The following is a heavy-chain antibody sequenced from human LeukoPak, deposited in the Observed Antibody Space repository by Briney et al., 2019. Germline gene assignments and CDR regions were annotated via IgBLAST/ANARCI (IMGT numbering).Heavy chain of an antibody. J-gene: IGHJ4*02. CDR2: IHSSGRT. D-gene: IGHD1-1*01. V-gene: IGHV4-59*01. Sequence: SETLSLTCTVSGGPINNYYWSWVRRSPGKGLEWIGYIHSSGRTNYNPSLKSRVTISVDTSKNQFSLKLSSVTAADTAVYYCASGPLELDYWGQGTLVTVSS. CDR3: ASGPLELDY. CDR1: GGPINNYY.